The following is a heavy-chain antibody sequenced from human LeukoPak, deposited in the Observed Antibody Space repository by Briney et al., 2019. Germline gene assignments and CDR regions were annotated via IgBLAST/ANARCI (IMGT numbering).Heavy chain of an antibody. J-gene: IGHJ5*02. CDR1: GYTCTSYD. V-gene: IGHV1-2*02. CDR3: ARPLLPYCTNGVCYEAGRLWFDP. D-gene: IGHD2-8*01. Sequence: ASVKVSCKASGYTCTSYDINWVRQATGQGLEWMGWINPNSGGTNYAQKFQGRVTMTRDTSISTAYMELSRLRSDDTAVYYCARPLLPYCTNGVCYEAGRLWFDPWGQGTLVTVSS. CDR2: INPNSGGT.